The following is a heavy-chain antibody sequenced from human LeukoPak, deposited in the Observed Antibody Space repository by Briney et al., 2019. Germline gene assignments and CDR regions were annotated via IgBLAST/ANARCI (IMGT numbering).Heavy chain of an antibody. J-gene: IGHJ1*01. D-gene: IGHD3-16*01. CDR3: ARDRTGVFPEYFQH. CDR1: GYTFTGYY. V-gene: IGHV1-2*02. Sequence: ASVKVSCKASGYTFTGYYMRWVRQAPGQGLEWMGWINPNSGGTNYAQKFQGRVTMTRDTSISTAYMELSRLRSDDTAVYYCARDRTGVFPEYFQHWGQGTLVTVSS. CDR2: INPNSGGT.